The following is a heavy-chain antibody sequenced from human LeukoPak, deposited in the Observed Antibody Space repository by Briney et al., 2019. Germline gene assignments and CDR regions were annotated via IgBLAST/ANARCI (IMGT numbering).Heavy chain of an antibody. Sequence: AASVKVSCKASGGTFSSYAISWVRQAPGQGLEWMGGIIPIFGTANYAQKFQGRVTITADESTSTAYMELSSLRSEDTAVYYCARGRHCSSTSCPNWFDPWGQGTLVTVSS. V-gene: IGHV1-69*01. CDR1: GGTFSSYA. CDR3: ARGRHCSSTSCPNWFDP. D-gene: IGHD2-2*01. J-gene: IGHJ5*02. CDR2: IIPIFGTA.